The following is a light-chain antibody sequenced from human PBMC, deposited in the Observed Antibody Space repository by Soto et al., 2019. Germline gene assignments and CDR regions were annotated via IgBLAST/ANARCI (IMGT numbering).Light chain of an antibody. CDR1: LGIRND. CDR2: AAS. J-gene: IGKJ1*01. Sequence: DIQMTQSPSSLSASVGDRVTITCRASLGIRNDLGWYQQKPGKPPKRLFYAASRLQSGVPLRSSGSGSGTESIHPISSLQPEDFAAYYCLQHHSYPWTFGQGTKVEIK. V-gene: IGKV1-17*01. CDR3: LQHHSYPWT.